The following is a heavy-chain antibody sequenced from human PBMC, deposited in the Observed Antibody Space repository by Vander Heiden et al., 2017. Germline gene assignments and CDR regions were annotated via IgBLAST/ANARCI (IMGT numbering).Heavy chain of an antibody. J-gene: IGHJ4*02. V-gene: IGHV1-69*01. CDR3: ATRGDMTTVTTFLY. CDR2: IIPIFDAT. CDR1: GGTFGSYA. D-gene: IGHD4-17*01. Sequence: QAQLVQPGAEVKKPGSSVKVSCKASGGTFGSYAISWVRQAPGQGLEWMGGIIPIFDATNYAQKFQGRVTITADESTSTAYMELSSLRSEDTAVYYCATRGDMTTVTTFLYWGQGTLVTVSS.